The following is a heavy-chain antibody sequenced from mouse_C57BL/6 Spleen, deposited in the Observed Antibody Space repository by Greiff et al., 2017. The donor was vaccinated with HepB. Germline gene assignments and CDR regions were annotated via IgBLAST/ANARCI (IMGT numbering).Heavy chain of an antibody. CDR3: ARSGSSFYFDY. CDR1: GFTFSDYG. V-gene: IGHV5-17*01. Sequence: EVMLVESGGGLVKPGGSLKLSCAASGFTFSDYGMHWVRQAPEKGLEWVAYISSGSGTIYYADTVKGRFTISRDNAKNTLFLQMTSLRSEDTAMYYCARSGSSFYFDYWGQGTTLTVSS. CDR2: ISSGSGTI. J-gene: IGHJ2*01. D-gene: IGHD1-1*01.